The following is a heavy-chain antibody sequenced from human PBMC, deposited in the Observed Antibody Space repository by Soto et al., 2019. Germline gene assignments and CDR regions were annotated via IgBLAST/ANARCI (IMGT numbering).Heavy chain of an antibody. D-gene: IGHD6-13*01. Sequence: QVQLVESGGGVVQPGRSLRLSCAASGFTFSSYAMHWVRQAPGKGLEWVVVISYDGSNKYYADSVKGRFTISRDNSKNTLYLQMNSLRAEDTAVYYCARERGIAAAGRYGMDVWGQGTTVTVSS. J-gene: IGHJ6*02. CDR3: ARERGIAAAGRYGMDV. V-gene: IGHV3-30-3*01. CDR2: ISYDGSNK. CDR1: GFTFSSYA.